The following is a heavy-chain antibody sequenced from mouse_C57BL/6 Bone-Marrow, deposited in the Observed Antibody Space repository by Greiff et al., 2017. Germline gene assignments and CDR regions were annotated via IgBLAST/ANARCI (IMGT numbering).Heavy chain of an antibody. CDR1: GFTFSSYG. Sequence: EVKLVESGGDLVKPGGSLKLSCAASGFTFSSYGMSWVRQTPDKRLEWVATISSGGSYPYYPDSVKGRFTISMDNAKNTLYLQMSSLKSEDTAMYYCARLGNSAWFAYWGQGTLVTVSA. CDR3: ARLGNSAWFAY. D-gene: IGHD2-1*01. CDR2: ISSGGSYP. J-gene: IGHJ3*01. V-gene: IGHV5-6*02.